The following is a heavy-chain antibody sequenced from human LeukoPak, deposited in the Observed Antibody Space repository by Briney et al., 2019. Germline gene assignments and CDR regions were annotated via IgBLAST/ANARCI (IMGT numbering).Heavy chain of an antibody. CDR3: ARPFQDYDKGTFFYFFDF. CDR1: GASVTMGSYY. CDR2: FHFSGST. V-gene: IGHV4-39*01. J-gene: IGHJ4*02. Sequence: SETLSLTCSVSGASVTMGSYYWAWIRQPPGTGLEWIGTFHFSGSTYYNPSLKSRVTISVDTSKNSVSLMLRSVTAADTAVYFCARPFQDYDKGTFFYFFDFWGQGILVTVSS. D-gene: IGHD3-22*01.